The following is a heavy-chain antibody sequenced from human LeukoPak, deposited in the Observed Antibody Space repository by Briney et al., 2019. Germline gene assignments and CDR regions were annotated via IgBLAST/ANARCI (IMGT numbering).Heavy chain of an antibody. D-gene: IGHD3-9*01. V-gene: IGHV3-23*01. CDR2: ISGSGGST. Sequence: GGSLRLSCEASGCTFSSYAMSWVRQAPGKGLEWVSAISGSGGSTYYADSVKGRFTISRDNSKNTLYLQMNSLKADDTAVYYCGKDCDELRFFDGWFDPWGQGTLVTVSS. CDR3: GKDCDELRFFDGWFDP. CDR1: GCTFSSYA. J-gene: IGHJ5*02.